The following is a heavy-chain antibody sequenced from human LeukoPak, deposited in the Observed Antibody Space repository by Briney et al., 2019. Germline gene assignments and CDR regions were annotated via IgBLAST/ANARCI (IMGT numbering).Heavy chain of an antibody. J-gene: IGHJ4*02. CDR1: GYXFTSYW. Sequence: GESLKISCKGSGYXFTSYWICWVRQIPGKGLEWMAIIYPADSDIGYSPSFQGQVTISADKSISTAYLQWSSLKASDTAMYYCARSLTAAAGDYWGQGTLVTVSS. CDR2: IYPADSDI. CDR3: ARSLTAAAGDY. V-gene: IGHV5-51*01. D-gene: IGHD6-25*01.